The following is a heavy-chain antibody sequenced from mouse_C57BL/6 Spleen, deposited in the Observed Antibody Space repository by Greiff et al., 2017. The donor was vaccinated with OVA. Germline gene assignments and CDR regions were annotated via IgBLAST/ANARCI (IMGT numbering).Heavy chain of an antibody. CDR2: IYPGDGDT. Sequence: QVQLKESGPELVKPGASVKISCKASGYAFSSSWMNWVKQRPGKGLEWIGRIYPGDGDTKYNGKFKGKATLTADKSSSTAYLQLSSLTSEDSAVYVCARDGPHWELAYWGQGTLVTVSA. D-gene: IGHD4-1*01. V-gene: IGHV1-82*01. CDR3: ARDGPHWELAY. CDR1: GYAFSSSW. J-gene: IGHJ3*01.